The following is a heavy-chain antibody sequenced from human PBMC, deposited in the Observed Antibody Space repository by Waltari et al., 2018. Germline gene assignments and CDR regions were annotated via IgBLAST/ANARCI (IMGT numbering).Heavy chain of an antibody. CDR1: GFTFGDYA. D-gene: IGHD6-19*01. CDR2: IRSKAYGGTT. CDR3: TRHLEQWLVLFDY. J-gene: IGHJ4*02. Sequence: EVQLVESGGGLVQPGRSLRLSCTASGFTFGDYAMSWVRQAPGKGWEWVGFIRSKAYGGTTEYAASVKGRFTISRDDSKSIAYLQMNSLKTEDTAVYYCTRHLEQWLVLFDYWGQGTLVTVSS. V-gene: IGHV3-49*04.